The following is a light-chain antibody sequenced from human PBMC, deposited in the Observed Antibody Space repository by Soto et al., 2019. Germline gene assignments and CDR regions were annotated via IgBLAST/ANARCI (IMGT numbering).Light chain of an antibody. Sequence: IQMTQSPSSLSASLGDSVTVTCRARQAINIYLNWYQQKPGKAPTLLIYGASSLQSGVPSRFTGGGSRTDFTLTISSLQPEDFATYYCQQSYRSPYTFGQGTKVEIK. CDR2: GAS. CDR3: QQSYRSPYT. V-gene: IGKV1-39*01. J-gene: IGKJ2*01. CDR1: QAINIY.